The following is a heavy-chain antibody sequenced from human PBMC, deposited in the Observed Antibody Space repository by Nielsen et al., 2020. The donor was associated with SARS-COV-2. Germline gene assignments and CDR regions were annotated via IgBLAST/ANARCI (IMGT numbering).Heavy chain of an antibody. J-gene: IGHJ4*02. Sequence: SVKVSCKTSGGTFRSYAINWVRQAPGQGLEWMGGIIPVSDITTYAQKFQGRVTMTAEDSTRTAYMELTSLRSDDAAVYYCARGCGVFGISYGSGCYYFDYWGQGTLVTVSS. D-gene: IGHD3-10*01. CDR3: ARGCGVFGISYGSGCYYFDY. CDR2: IIPVSDIT. V-gene: IGHV1-69*13. CDR1: GGTFRSYA.